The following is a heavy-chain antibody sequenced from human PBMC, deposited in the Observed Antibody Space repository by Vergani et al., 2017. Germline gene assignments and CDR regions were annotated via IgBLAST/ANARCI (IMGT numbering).Heavy chain of an antibody. D-gene: IGHD7-27*01. CDR1: GAPISYWC. J-gene: IGHJ4*02. CDR3: ATGAGPFDI. Sequence: QVQMQESGPGLVKTSETLSLTCSASGAPISYWCWSWLRQPAGKGLDGFGRFCPSGSTNYKPSLKSRVTMSIDTSKNQFSLKLTSVTAADTAVYYCATGAGPFDIWGQGTLVTVSS. CDR2: FCPSGST. V-gene: IGHV4-4*07.